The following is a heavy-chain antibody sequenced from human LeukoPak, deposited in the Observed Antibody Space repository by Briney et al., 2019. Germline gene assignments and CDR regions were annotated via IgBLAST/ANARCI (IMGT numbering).Heavy chain of an antibody. CDR3: ARSLVGSGSYNWFDP. D-gene: IGHD1-26*01. V-gene: IGHV1-69*05. Sequence: ASVKVSCKASGGTFSSYAISWVRQAPGQGLEWMGGIIPIFGTANYAQKFQGRVTITTDESTSTAYMELSSLRSEDTAVYYCARSLVGSGSYNWFDPWGQGTLVTVSS. CDR2: IIPIFGTA. CDR1: GGTFSSYA. J-gene: IGHJ5*02.